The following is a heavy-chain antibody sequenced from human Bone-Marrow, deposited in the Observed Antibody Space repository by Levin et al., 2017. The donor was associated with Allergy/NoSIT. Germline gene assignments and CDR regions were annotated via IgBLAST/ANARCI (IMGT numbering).Heavy chain of an antibody. V-gene: IGHV3-30*04. D-gene: IGHD2-21*01. J-gene: IGHJ3*01. CDR2: LSFDGSE. Sequence: GGSLRLSCAASGLNFRMSIMHWVRQAPGKGLEWVSALSFDGSEYFADSVEGRFTISRDDSKNTVFLQLDRLTIEDTAVYYCAREGFNSGHCGGFDVWGQGTMVTVSS. CDR3: AREGFNSGHCGGFDV. CDR1: GLNFRMSI.